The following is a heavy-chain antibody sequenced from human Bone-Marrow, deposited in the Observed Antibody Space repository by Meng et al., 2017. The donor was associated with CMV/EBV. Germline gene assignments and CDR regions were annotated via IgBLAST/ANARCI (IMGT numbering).Heavy chain of an antibody. CDR1: GFTFMPYN. D-gene: IGHD2-15*01. CDR3: ASRPTRYCSGGSCYVH. CDR2: ISSSSSYI. J-gene: IGHJ4*02. V-gene: IGHV3-21*01. Sequence: GECLKISCAASGFTFMPYNMNWVRQAPGKGLEWVSSISSSSSYIYYADSVKGRFTISRDNAKNSLYLQMNSLRAEDTAVYYCASRPTRYCSGGSCYVHWGQGTLVTVSS.